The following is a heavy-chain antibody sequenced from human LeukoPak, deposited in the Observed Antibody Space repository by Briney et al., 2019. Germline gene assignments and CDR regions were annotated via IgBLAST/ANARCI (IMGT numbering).Heavy chain of an antibody. Sequence: SETLSLTCTVSGGSISSGYYWGWIRQPPGKGLEWIGSIYHSGSTYYNPSLKSRVTISVDTSKNQFSLKLSSVTAADTAVYYCARGKHDSSGYWLRWGQGTLVTVSS. V-gene: IGHV4-38-2*02. CDR1: GGSISSGYY. D-gene: IGHD3-22*01. J-gene: IGHJ4*02. CDR2: IYHSGST. CDR3: ARGKHDSSGYWLR.